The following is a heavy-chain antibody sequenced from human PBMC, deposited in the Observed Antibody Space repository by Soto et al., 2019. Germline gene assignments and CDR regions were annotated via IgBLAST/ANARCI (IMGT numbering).Heavy chain of an antibody. Sequence: AGGSLRLSCAASGFTFSDHHIDWVRQAPGKGLEWVGRSRNKARGYTTEYAPSVKGRFTISRDASRSSVFLEMYSLKIDDTAMYYCVIDYSRGDSGAFDLWGQGTLVT. CDR3: VIDYSRGDSGAFDL. J-gene: IGHJ3*01. D-gene: IGHD3-16*01. CDR2: SRNKARGYTT. CDR1: GFTFSDHH. V-gene: IGHV3-72*01.